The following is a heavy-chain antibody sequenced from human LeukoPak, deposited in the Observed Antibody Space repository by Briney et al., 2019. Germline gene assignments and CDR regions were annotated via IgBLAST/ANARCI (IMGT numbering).Heavy chain of an antibody. D-gene: IGHD3-10*01. CDR3: ARHFVDRGDYFDS. J-gene: IGHJ4*02. CDR2: LFYLSFA. Sequence: PSETLSLTYSVSGDSINSNSNYWGWVRQPPGKRLAWIGSLFYLSFANVYYDPSLKSRVTMSIDTSKNQFSLKLTSVTAADTAVYFCARHFVDRGDYFDSWGQGMLVTVSS. V-gene: IGHV4-39*01. CDR1: GDSINSNSNY.